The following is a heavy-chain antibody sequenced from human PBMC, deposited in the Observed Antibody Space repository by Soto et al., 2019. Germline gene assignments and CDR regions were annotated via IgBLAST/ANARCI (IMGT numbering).Heavy chain of an antibody. J-gene: IGHJ6*02. CDR2: IIPIFGTA. V-gene: IGHV1-69*13. CDR1: GGTLSSYA. D-gene: IGHD6-19*01. Sequence: ASVKVSCKASGGTLSSYAISWVRQAPGQGLEWMGGIIPIFGTANYAQKFQGRVTITADESTSTAYIELSSLRSEDTAVYYCARDRSIAVAGAPDYYYGMDVWGQGTTVTVSS. CDR3: ARDRSIAVAGAPDYYYGMDV.